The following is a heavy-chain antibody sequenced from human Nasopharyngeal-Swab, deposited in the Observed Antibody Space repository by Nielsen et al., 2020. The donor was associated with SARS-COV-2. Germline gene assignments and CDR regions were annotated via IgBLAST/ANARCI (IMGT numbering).Heavy chain of an antibody. J-gene: IGHJ6*03. CDR3: ARDGGEHYMDV. Sequence: GGSLRLSCVASGFTFSSYAMSWVRQAPGKGLNWVSAISGAGSSTYYADSVKGRFTISRDNSKNTLYLQMNSLRAEDTAVYYCARDGGEHYMDVWGKGTTVTVSS. CDR2: ISGAGSST. D-gene: IGHD1-26*01. CDR1: GFTFSSYA. V-gene: IGHV3-23*01.